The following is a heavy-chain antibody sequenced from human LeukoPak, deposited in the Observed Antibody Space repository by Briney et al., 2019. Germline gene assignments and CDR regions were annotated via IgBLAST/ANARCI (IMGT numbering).Heavy chain of an antibody. Sequence: GASVKVSCKASGGTFSSYAISWVRQAPGQGLEWMGGIIPIFGTANYAQKFQGRVTITADESTSTAYMELSSLRSEDTAVYYCARAVVVVAAPRDYYCYGMDVWGKGTTVTVSS. CDR2: IIPIFGTA. D-gene: IGHD2-15*01. CDR1: GGTFSSYA. CDR3: ARAVVVVAAPRDYYCYGMDV. V-gene: IGHV1-69*13. J-gene: IGHJ6*04.